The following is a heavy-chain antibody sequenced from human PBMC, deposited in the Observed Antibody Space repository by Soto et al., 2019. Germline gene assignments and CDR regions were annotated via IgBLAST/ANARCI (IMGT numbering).Heavy chain of an antibody. J-gene: IGHJ4*02. CDR3: AKDRRAGGNSTFYFDF. Sequence: GGSLRLSCAASGFKFSNYAMSWVRQAPGKGLEWVSLISATGGGTYYADSVKGRFTISRDNSHNTLYLQVHSLTAEDTAVYYCAKDRRAGGNSTFYFDFWGQGAQVTVSS. V-gene: IGHV3-23*01. D-gene: IGHD3-16*01. CDR1: GFKFSNYA. CDR2: ISATGGGT.